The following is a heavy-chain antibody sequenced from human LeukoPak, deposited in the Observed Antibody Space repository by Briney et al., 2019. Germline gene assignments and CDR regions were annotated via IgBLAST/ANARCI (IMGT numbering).Heavy chain of an antibody. Sequence: ASVKVSCKASGYTFTSYGISWVRQAPGQGLEGMGWISAYNGNTNYAQKLQGRVTMTRDTSTSTAYMELRSLRSDDTAVYYCARATRDGYKLARLPDDYWGQGTLVTVSS. CDR3: ARATRDGYKLARLPDDY. J-gene: IGHJ4*02. D-gene: IGHD5-24*01. CDR2: ISAYNGNT. V-gene: IGHV1-18*01. CDR1: GYTFTSYG.